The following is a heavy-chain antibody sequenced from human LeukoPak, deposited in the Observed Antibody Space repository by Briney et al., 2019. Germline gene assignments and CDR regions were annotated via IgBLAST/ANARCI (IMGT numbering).Heavy chain of an antibody. Sequence: PSETLSLTCTVSGGSISSYYWSWIRQPPGKGLEWIGYIYYSGSTNYNPSLKSRVTISVDASKNQFSLKLSSVTAADTAVYYCARDAYGDAFDIWGQGTMVTVSS. D-gene: IGHD3-10*01. CDR3: ARDAYGDAFDI. CDR1: GGSISSYY. J-gene: IGHJ3*02. V-gene: IGHV4-59*01. CDR2: IYYSGST.